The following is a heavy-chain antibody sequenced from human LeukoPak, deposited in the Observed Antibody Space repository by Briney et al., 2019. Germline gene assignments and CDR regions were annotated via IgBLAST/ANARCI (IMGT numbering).Heavy chain of an antibody. D-gene: IGHD1-26*01. CDR3: ARVLATIGWFDP. V-gene: IGHV3-48*02. J-gene: IGHJ5*02. CDR1: GFSFSDYN. CDR2: ISSGSGRI. Sequence: GGSLRLSCAASGFSFSDYNMNWVRHAPGKGLEGVSFISSGSGRIDYADSVKGRFTISRDNAKNSLYLQLNSLRDEDTAVYYCARVLATIGWFDPWGQGTLVTVSS.